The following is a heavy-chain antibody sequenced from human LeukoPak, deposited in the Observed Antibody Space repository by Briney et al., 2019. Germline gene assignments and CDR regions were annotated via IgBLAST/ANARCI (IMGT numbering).Heavy chain of an antibody. V-gene: IGHV3-30*04. Sequence: GRSLRLSCAASGFTFSSYAMHWVRQAPGKGLEWVAVISYDGSNKYNADSVKGRFTISRDNSKNTLYLQMNSLRAEDTAVYYCARSAIYGDLGPDWYFDLWGRGTLVTVSS. J-gene: IGHJ2*01. CDR3: ARSAIYGDLGPDWYFDL. D-gene: IGHD4-17*01. CDR2: ISYDGSNK. CDR1: GFTFSSYA.